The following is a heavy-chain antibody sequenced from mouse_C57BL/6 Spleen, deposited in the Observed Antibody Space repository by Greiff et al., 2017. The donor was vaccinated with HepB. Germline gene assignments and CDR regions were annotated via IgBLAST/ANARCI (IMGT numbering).Heavy chain of an antibody. J-gene: IGHJ2*01. CDR3: ARERLGCGSSPYYFDY. CDR1: GYTFTDYY. V-gene: IGHV1-26*01. Sequence: EVQLQQSGPELVKPGASVKISCKASGYTFTDYYMNWVKQSHGKSLEWIGDINPNNGGTSYNQKFKGKATLTVDKSSSTAYMELRSLTSEDSAVYYCARERLGCGSSPYYFDYWGQGTTLTVSS. CDR2: INPNNGGT. D-gene: IGHD1-1*01.